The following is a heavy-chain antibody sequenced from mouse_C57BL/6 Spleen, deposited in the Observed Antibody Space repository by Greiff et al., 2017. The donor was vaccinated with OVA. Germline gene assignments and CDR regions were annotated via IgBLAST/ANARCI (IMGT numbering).Heavy chain of an antibody. CDR1: GYTFTSYW. V-gene: IGHV1-69*01. D-gene: IGHD1-1*01. Sequence: QVQLKQPGAELVMPGASVKLSCKASGYTFTSYWMHWVKQRPGQGLEWIGEIDPSDSYTNYNQKFKGKSTLTVDKSSSTAYMQLSSLTSEDSAVYYCARNGYYGSSFWYFDVWGTGTTVTVSS. J-gene: IGHJ1*03. CDR3: ARNGYYGSSFWYFDV. CDR2: IDPSDSYT.